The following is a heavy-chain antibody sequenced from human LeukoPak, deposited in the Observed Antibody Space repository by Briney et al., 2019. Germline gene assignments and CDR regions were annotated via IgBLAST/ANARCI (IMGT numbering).Heavy chain of an antibody. J-gene: IGHJ4*02. CDR1: GFTFRSYG. V-gene: IGHV3-33*06. CDR2: IWYDGSNK. Sequence: GGSLRLSCAASGFTFRSYGMQWVRQAPGKGLEWVAIIWYDGSNKYYADSVKGRFTISRDNSKNTLYLQMNSLRAEDAAVYYCAKDRSGWYYFDYWGQGTLVTVSS. CDR3: AKDRSGWYYFDY. D-gene: IGHD6-19*01.